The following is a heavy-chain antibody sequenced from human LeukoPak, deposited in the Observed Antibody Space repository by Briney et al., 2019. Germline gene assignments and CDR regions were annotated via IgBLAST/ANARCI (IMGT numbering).Heavy chain of an antibody. CDR3: ARGGVGYCSSTSCYNGLAFDY. V-gene: IGHV4-30-2*01. CDR1: GGSISSGGYS. Sequence: SETLSLTCAVSGGSISSGGYSWSWIRQPPGKGLEWIGYIYHSGRTYYNPSLKSRVTISVDRSKNQFSLKLSSVTAADTAVYYCARGGVGYCSSTSCYNGLAFDYWGQGTLVTVSS. J-gene: IGHJ4*02. D-gene: IGHD2-2*02. CDR2: IYHSGRT.